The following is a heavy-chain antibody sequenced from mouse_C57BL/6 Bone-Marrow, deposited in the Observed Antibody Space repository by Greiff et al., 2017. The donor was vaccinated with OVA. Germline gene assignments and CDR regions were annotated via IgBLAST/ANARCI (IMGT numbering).Heavy chain of an antibody. CDR1: GYTFTDYE. J-gene: IGHJ4*01. V-gene: IGHV1-15*01. D-gene: IGHD2-4*01. CDR3: TRDDYDYYAMDY. CDR2: IDPETGGT. Sequence: QVQLQQSGAELVRPGASVTLSCKASGYTFTDYEMHWVKQTPVHGLEWIGAIDPETGGTAYNQKFKGKAILTADKSSSTAYMELRNLTTEDSAVDYCTRDDYDYYAMDYWGKGTSVTVSS.